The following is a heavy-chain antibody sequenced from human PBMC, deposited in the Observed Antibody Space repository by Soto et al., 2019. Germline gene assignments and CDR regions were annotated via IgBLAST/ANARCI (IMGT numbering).Heavy chain of an antibody. CDR3: AILSSPDIVVVPAAIGPNPLDY. CDR2: IDPSDSYT. Sequence: GESLKISCKGSGYSFTSYWISWVHQMPGKGLEWMGRIDPSDSYTNYSPSFQGHVTILADKSISTAYLQWSSLKASDTAMYYCAILSSPDIVVVPAAIGPNPLDYWGQGTLVTVSS. D-gene: IGHD2-2*02. CDR1: GYSFTSYW. V-gene: IGHV5-10-1*01. J-gene: IGHJ4*02.